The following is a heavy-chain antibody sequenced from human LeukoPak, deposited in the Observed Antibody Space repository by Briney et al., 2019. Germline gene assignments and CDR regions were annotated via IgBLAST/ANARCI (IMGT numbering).Heavy chain of an antibody. Sequence: GRSLRLSCAASGFTYSSYGMHWVRQAPGKGLERVAVISYDGTSKYYADSVVGRFSISRDNSKNTLYLQMSSLRTEDTAVYYCAKSDASNWYGVDYWGQGTLVTVSS. CDR3: AKSDASNWYGVDY. CDR2: ISYDGTSK. D-gene: IGHD6-13*01. V-gene: IGHV3-30*18. J-gene: IGHJ4*01. CDR1: GFTYSSYG.